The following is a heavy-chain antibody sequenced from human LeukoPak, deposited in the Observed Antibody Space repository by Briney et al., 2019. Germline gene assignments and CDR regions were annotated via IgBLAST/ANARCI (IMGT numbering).Heavy chain of an antibody. V-gene: IGHV3-15*01. CDR3: TTDPFIVATIFGVY. Sequence: PGGSLRLSCEASGFTFSSFEMIWVRQAPGKGLEWVGRIKSKTDGGTTDYAAPVKGRFTISRDDSKNTLYLQMNSLRTEDTAVYYCTTDPFIVATIFGVYWGQGTLVTVSS. CDR2: IKSKTDGGTT. J-gene: IGHJ4*02. CDR1: GFTFSSFE. D-gene: IGHD5-12*01.